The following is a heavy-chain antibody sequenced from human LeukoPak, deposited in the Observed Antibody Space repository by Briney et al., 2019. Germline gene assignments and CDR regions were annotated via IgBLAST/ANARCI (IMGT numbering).Heavy chain of an antibody. Sequence: GGSLRLSCAASGFTFDDYAMHWVRQAPGKGLEWVSGISWNSGSIGYADSAKARFTISRDNSKNTLYLQMNSLRAEDTAVYYCARAPDSAWHNFDYWGQGTQVTVSS. J-gene: IGHJ4*02. CDR3: ARAPDSAWHNFDY. V-gene: IGHV3-9*01. CDR2: ISWNSGSI. D-gene: IGHD6-19*01. CDR1: GFTFDDYA.